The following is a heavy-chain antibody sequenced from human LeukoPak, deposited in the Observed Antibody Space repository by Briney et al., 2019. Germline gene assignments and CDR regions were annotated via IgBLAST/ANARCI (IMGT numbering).Heavy chain of an antibody. CDR2: IYSGGST. J-gene: IGHJ4*02. CDR3: AKDRVVTPGGGVDY. CDR1: GFTVSSNY. V-gene: IGHV3-53*05. D-gene: IGHD4-23*01. Sequence: PGGSLRLSCAASGFTVSSNYMSWVRQAPGKGLEWVSVIYSGGSTYYADSVKGRFTISRDNSKNTLYLQMNSLRDEDTAVYYCAKDRVVTPGGGVDYWGQGTLVTVSS.